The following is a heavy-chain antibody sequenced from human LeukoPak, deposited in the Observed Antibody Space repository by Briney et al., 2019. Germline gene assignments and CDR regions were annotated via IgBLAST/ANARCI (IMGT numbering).Heavy chain of an antibody. CDR1: GGSLSGNY. D-gene: IGHD2-21*01. CDR3: ARGGDFSDL. J-gene: IGHJ4*02. V-gene: IGHV4-34*01. CDR2: INHSGYT. Sequence: PSETLSLTCAVYGGSLSGNYWIWIRQPPGKGLEWIGEINHSGYTSYNPSLKSRVTISLDRSRNQFSLKQSSVTAADTAVYFCARGGDFSDLWGQGTLVTVSS.